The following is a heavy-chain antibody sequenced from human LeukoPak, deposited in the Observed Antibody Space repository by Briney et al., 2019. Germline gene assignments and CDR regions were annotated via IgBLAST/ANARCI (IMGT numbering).Heavy chain of an antibody. CDR1: GFTFSTYS. CDR3: AKISWDGRGSFY. CDR2: IRGGGGDT. D-gene: IGHD3-10*01. Sequence: PGGSLRLSCAASGFTFSTYSMSWVRQAPGKGLEWVSAIRGGGGDTYYADSVKGRFTTSRDNSKATLSLQMNSLRAEDTAVYYCAKISWDGRGSFYWGQGTLVTVSS. V-gene: IGHV3-23*01. J-gene: IGHJ4*02.